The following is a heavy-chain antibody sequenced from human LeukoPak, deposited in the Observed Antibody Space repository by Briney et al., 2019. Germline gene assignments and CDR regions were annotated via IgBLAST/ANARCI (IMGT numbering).Heavy chain of an antibody. V-gene: IGHV3-23*01. Sequence: GGSLRLSCAASGFTFSSYAMTWVRQAPGKGLEWVSSITGSGGSTYYADSVKGRFTISRDNSKSTVYVQMNSLRAEDTAVYYCAKEGVKCSSTSCYYPYMDVWGKGTTVTVSS. CDR3: AKEGVKCSSTSCYYPYMDV. D-gene: IGHD2-2*01. CDR2: ITGSGGST. J-gene: IGHJ6*03. CDR1: GFTFSSYA.